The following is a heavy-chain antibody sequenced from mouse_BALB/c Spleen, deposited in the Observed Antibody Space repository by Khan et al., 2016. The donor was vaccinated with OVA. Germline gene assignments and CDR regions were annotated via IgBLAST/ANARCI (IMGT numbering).Heavy chain of an antibody. D-gene: IGHD1-1*01. V-gene: IGHV3-2*02. Sequence: VQLQESAPGLVKPSQSLSLTCTVTGYSITSDYAWNWIRQFPGNKLEWMGYISYSGNTKYNQSLQSRISITRDTSENQFFLQLNSVTIEDTASYYCARIYGGDFDYWGQGTTRTVSS. J-gene: IGHJ2*01. CDR1: GYSITSDYA. CDR2: ISYSGNT. CDR3: ARIYGGDFDY.